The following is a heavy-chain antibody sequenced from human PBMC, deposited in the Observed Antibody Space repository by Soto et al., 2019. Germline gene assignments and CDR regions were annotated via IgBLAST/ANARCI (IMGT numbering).Heavy chain of an antibody. V-gene: IGHV3-33*01. CDR3: AREKGSYGTDV. Sequence: QMQRVESGGGVVQPGRSLRLSCAASGFTFSSYGMHWVRQAPGKGLEWVAVIWYDGSNKYYADSVKGRFTISRDNSKNTLYLQMNSLRAEDTAVYYCAREKGSYGTDVWGQGTTVTVSS. CDR2: IWYDGSNK. CDR1: GFTFSSYG. J-gene: IGHJ6*02.